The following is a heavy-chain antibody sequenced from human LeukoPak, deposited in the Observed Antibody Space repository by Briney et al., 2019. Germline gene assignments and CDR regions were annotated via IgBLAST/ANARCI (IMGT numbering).Heavy chain of an antibody. D-gene: IGHD3-22*01. CDR1: GGSISSYY. J-gene: IGHJ4*02. V-gene: IGHV4-4*07. Sequence: SETLSLTCTVSGGSISSYYWSWIRQPAGKGLEWIGRSYTSGSTNYNPSLKSRVTMSVDTSKNQFSLKLSSVTAADTAVYYCAREGAADYYDSSGYLYYFDYWGQGTLVTVSS. CDR2: SYTSGST. CDR3: AREGAADYYDSSGYLYYFDY.